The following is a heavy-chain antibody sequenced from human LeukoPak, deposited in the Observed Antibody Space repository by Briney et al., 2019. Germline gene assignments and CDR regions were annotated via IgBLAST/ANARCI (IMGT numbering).Heavy chain of an antibody. CDR1: GFTFSSYA. D-gene: IGHD1-26*01. Sequence: GGSLRLSCAASGFTFSSYAMSWVRQAPGKGLEWVSAISGSGGSTYYADSVKGRFTISRDNSKNTLYLQMNSLRAEDTAVYYCAKDGVGATQTYYFDYWGQGTLVTVSS. CDR3: AKDGVGATQTYYFDY. J-gene: IGHJ4*02. V-gene: IGHV3-23*01. CDR2: ISGSGGST.